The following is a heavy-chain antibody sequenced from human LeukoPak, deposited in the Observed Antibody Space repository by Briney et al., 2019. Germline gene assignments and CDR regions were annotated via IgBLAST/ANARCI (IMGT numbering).Heavy chain of an antibody. Sequence: SGGSLRLSCAASGFTFSSYWMTWVRQAPGKGLEWVANINQDGSEESYVDSVKGRFTISRDNAKNSLYLQMNSLRADDTGVYYCASQPAAADVDYWGQGTLVTVSS. CDR2: INQDGSEE. CDR3: ASQPAAADVDY. CDR1: GFTFSSYW. V-gene: IGHV3-7*03. D-gene: IGHD2-2*01. J-gene: IGHJ4*02.